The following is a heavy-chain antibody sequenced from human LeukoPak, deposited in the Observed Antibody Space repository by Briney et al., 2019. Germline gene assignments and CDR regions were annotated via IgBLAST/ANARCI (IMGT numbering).Heavy chain of an antibody. CDR1: GGSISSSSYY. D-gene: IGHD3-3*01. CDR3: AKGTPRITIFGVVNPDAFDI. V-gene: IGHV4-39*07. CDR2: IYYSGST. Sequence: PSETLSLTCTVSGGSISSSSYYWGWIRQPPGKGLEWIGSIYYSGSTFYNPSLKSRVTISVDTSKNQFSLKLSSVTAADTAVYYCAKGTPRITIFGVVNPDAFDIWGQGTMVTVSS. J-gene: IGHJ3*02.